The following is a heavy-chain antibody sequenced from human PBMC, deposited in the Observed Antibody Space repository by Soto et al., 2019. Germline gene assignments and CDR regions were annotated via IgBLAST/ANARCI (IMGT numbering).Heavy chain of an antibody. D-gene: IGHD1-1*01. J-gene: IGHJ4*02. CDR2: MSYDGTTK. CDR1: GFIFSNYV. Sequence: QVQLVESGGGVVQPGRSLRLSCAASGFIFSNYVRYWVRQAPGTGLEWVAFMSYDGTTKSYADSVKGRFTISRDNSQNTLYLHMNSRRPEDTGVYYCAREVLWSCYLDYWGQGTLVTVSS. CDR3: AREVLWSCYLDY. V-gene: IGHV3-30-3*01.